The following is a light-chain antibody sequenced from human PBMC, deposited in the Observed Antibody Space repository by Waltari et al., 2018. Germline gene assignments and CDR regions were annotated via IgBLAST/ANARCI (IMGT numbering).Light chain of an antibody. V-gene: IGKV3-20*01. CDR2: GAS. CDR1: QSVCLKY. CDR3: HHYGSSPFT. J-gene: IGKJ2*01. Sequence: EIVLTQSPGTLSLSPGEKVTLSCRASQSVCLKYLAWYQQKPGQGPRLLIYGASIRATGIPDRFSGSGSGTDFSLSISGVEPEDFAVYYCHHYGSSPFTFGQGTNLEI.